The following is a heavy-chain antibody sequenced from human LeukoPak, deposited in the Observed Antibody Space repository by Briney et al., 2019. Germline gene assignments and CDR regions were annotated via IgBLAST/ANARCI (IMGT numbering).Heavy chain of an antibody. D-gene: IGHD3-9*01. V-gene: IGHV3-23*01. J-gene: IGHJ5*02. CDR1: GFTFSSYA. CDR2: IRGSGGST. CDR3: AKQYYDILTGHLRFDP. Sequence: GGSLRLSWAASGFTFSSYAMSWVRQAPGKGLEWISAIRGSGGSTYYADSVKGRFTISRDNSKNTLYLQMNSLRAEDTAVYYCAKQYYDILTGHLRFDPWGQGTLVTVSS.